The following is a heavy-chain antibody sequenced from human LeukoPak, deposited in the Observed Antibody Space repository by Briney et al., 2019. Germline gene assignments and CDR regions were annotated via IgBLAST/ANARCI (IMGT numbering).Heavy chain of an antibody. V-gene: IGHV4-31*03. D-gene: IGHD2-2*01. CDR1: GGSISSGDFY. CDR3: AREIVVHAPAAASNYFDP. CDR2: IYYSGNT. Sequence: SQTLSLTCTVSGGSISSGDFYWSWIRQHPGQGLEWIGYIYYSGNTYYNPSLKSRVTISVDTSKKQFSLKLTSVTAADTAVYYCAREIVVHAPAAASNYFDPWGQGTLVTVSS. J-gene: IGHJ5*02.